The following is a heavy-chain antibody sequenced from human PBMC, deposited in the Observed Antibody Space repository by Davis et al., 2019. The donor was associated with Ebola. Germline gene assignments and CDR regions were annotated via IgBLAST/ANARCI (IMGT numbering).Heavy chain of an antibody. D-gene: IGHD2-15*01. CDR1: GFTFSSYS. V-gene: IGHV3-21*01. Sequence: GESLKISCAASGFTFSSYSMNWVRQAPGKGLEWVSSISSSSSYIYYADSVKGRFTISRDNAKNSLYLQMNSLRAEDTAVYYCARERERYCSGGSCYYRPYYYGMDVWGQGTTVTVSS. J-gene: IGHJ6*02. CDR2: ISSSSSYI. CDR3: ARERERYCSGGSCYYRPYYYGMDV.